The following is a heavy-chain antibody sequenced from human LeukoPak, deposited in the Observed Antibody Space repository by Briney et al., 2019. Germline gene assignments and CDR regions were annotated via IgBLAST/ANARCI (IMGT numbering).Heavy chain of an antibody. CDR2: ISGSGGST. J-gene: IGHJ4*02. V-gene: IGHV3-23*01. Sequence: GGSLRLSCAASGFTFSSYAMSWVRQAPGKGLEWVSAISGSGGSTYYADSVKGRFTISRDNSKNTLYLQMNSLRAEDTAVYYCAKENITMVRGVRVYFDYWGQGTLVTVSS. CDR1: GFTFSSYA. CDR3: AKENITMVRGVRVYFDY. D-gene: IGHD3-10*01.